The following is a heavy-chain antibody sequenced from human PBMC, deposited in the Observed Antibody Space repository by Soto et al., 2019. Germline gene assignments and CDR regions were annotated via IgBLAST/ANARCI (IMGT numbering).Heavy chain of an antibody. CDR3: AKDRQFRSYYESAGHYNN. V-gene: IGHV3-23*01. CDR2: ISGSGAIT. D-gene: IGHD3-10*01. CDR1: GFTFKNYD. J-gene: IGHJ4*02. Sequence: EVLLLESGGGLVRPGGSLRLSCVASGFTFKNYDMRWVRQAPGKGLEWVSGISGSGAITYYADSVRGRFTISRDNSKNTLYLQLNSLRAEDTAIYYCAKDRQFRSYYESAGHYNNWGQGTLVTVSS.